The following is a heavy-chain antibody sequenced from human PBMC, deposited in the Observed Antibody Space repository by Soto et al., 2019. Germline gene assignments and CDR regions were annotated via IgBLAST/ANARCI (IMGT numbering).Heavy chain of an antibody. CDR2: IYYSGST. Sequence: PSETLSLTCTVSGGSISSGDYYWSWIRQPPGKGLEWIGYIYYSGSTYYNPSLKSRVTISVDTSKNQFSLKLSSVTAADTAVYYCARDRDYYDSSGSRTNWFDPWGQGTLVTVSS. D-gene: IGHD3-22*01. CDR3: ARDRDYYDSSGSRTNWFDP. CDR1: GGSISSGDYY. J-gene: IGHJ5*02. V-gene: IGHV4-30-4*01.